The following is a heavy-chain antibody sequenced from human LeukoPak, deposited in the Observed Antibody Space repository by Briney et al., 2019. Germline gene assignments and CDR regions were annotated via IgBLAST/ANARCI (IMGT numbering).Heavy chain of an antibody. CDR1: GGSFSGYY. D-gene: IGHD3-3*01. Sequence: SETLSLTCAVYGGSFSGYYWSWIRQPPGKGLEWIGEINHSGSTNYNPSLKSRVTISVDTSKNQFSLKLSSVTAADTAVYYCARVLHYDFWSGYYLSAYYFDYWGQGTLVTVSS. V-gene: IGHV4-34*01. J-gene: IGHJ4*02. CDR3: ARVLHYDFWSGYYLSAYYFDY. CDR2: INHSGST.